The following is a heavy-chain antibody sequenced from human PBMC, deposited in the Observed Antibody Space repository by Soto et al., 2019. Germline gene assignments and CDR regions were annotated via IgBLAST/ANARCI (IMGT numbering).Heavy chain of an antibody. J-gene: IGHJ4*02. CDR3: AKLRYGGYGNTFDS. CDR1: GFTFSSYA. V-gene: IGHV3-23*01. Sequence: GGSLRLSCAASGFTFSSYAMSWVRQSPGKGLEWVSAITGSGDSTYYADSVKGRFTISRDNSKNTLFMQMNSLRAEDTAVYYCAKLRYGGYGNTFDSWGQGTMVTVSS. D-gene: IGHD5-12*01. CDR2: ITGSGDST.